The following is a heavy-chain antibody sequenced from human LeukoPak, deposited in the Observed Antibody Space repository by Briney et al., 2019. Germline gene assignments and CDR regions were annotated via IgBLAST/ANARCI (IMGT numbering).Heavy chain of an antibody. D-gene: IGHD4-17*01. CDR3: AKNGGHPTETYYMDV. CDR2: INPNSGGT. Sequence: ASVKVSCKASGYTFTGYYMHWVRQAPGQGLEWMGWINPNSGGTNYAQKFQGRVTMTRDTSISTAYMELSRLRSDDTAVYYCAKNGGHPTETYYMDVWGKGTTVTVSS. J-gene: IGHJ6*03. V-gene: IGHV1-2*02. CDR1: GYTFTGYY.